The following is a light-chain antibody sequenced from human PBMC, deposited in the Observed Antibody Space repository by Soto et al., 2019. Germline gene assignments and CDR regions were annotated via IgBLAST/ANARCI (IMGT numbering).Light chain of an antibody. CDR1: SSDVGGYNY. V-gene: IGLV2-14*01. J-gene: IGLJ1*01. Sequence: QSALTQPASVSGSPGQSITISCTGTSSDVGGYNYVSWYQQHPGKAPKLMIYDVSNRPSGVSNRFSGSKSGNTASLTISGLRAEDEADYYCNSYTSSSTGVFGTGTKLTVL. CDR3: NSYTSSSTGV. CDR2: DVS.